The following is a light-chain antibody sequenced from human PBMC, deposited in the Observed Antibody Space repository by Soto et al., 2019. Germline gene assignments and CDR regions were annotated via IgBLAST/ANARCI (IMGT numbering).Light chain of an antibody. Sequence: EIVLTQSPGTLSLSPGERVTISCRASQSVSSNNLAWYQQKPGQAPRLVIYAASSRATGIPARFSGSGSGTDFTLSISRLEPEDFAVYYCQQYDSSLYSFGQGTKLEI. V-gene: IGKV3-20*01. CDR1: QSVSSNN. CDR3: QQYDSSLYS. J-gene: IGKJ2*01. CDR2: AAS.